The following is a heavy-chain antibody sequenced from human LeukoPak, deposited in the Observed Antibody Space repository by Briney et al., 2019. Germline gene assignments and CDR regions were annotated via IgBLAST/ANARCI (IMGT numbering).Heavy chain of an antibody. CDR1: GYTFTSYG. J-gene: IGHJ6*02. CDR2: ISAYNGNT. Sequence: GASVKVSCTASGYTFTSYGTSWVRQAPGQGLEWMGWISAYNGNTNYAQKLQGRVTMTTDTSTSTAYMELRSLRSDDTAVYYCARDKENRIFVGDSPSSGMDVWGQGTTVTVSS. V-gene: IGHV1-18*01. CDR3: ARDKENRIFVGDSPSSGMDV. D-gene: IGHD3-9*01.